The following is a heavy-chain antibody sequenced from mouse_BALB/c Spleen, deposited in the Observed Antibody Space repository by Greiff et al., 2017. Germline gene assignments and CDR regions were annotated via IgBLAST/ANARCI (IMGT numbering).Heavy chain of an antibody. CDR2: IDPANGNT. J-gene: IGHJ4*01. CDR1: GFNIKDTY. CDR3: AETYSYAMDY. V-gene: IGHV14-3*02. Sequence: DVQLQESGAELVKPGASVKLSCTASGFNIKDTYMHWVKQRPEQGLEWIGRIDPANGNTKYDPKFQGKATITADTSSNTAYLQLSSLTSEDTAVYYCAETYSYAMDYWGQGTSVTVSS. D-gene: IGHD2-10*01.